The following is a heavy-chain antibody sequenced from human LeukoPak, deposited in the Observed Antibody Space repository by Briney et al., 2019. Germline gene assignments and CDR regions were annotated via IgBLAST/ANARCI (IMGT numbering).Heavy chain of an antibody. CDR1: GFTFSIYA. J-gene: IGHJ6*03. CDR3: AKGGGNSGGYYYYYMDV. Sequence: GGSLRLSCAASGFTFSIYAMTWVRQAPGKGLEWVSAISGSGGSTYYADSVKGRFTISRDNSKNTLYLQMNSLRAEDTAVYYCAKGGGNSGGYYYYYMDVWGKGTTVTISS. D-gene: IGHD4-23*01. V-gene: IGHV3-23*01. CDR2: ISGSGGST.